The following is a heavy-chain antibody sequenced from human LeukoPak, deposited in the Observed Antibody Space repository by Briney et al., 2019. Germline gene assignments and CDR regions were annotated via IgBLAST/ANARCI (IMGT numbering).Heavy chain of an antibody. CDR2: IWYDGSNK. CDR3: ASNIVGATSGYYYGMDV. CDR1: GFTFSSYG. V-gene: IGHV3-33*01. D-gene: IGHD1-26*01. J-gene: IGHJ6*02. Sequence: GALLLSCAASGFTFSSYGMHWVRQAPGKGLEGVAVIWYDGSNKYYADSVKGRFTISRDNSKNTLYLQMNSLRAEDTAVYYCASNIVGATSGYYYGMDVWGQGTTVTVSS.